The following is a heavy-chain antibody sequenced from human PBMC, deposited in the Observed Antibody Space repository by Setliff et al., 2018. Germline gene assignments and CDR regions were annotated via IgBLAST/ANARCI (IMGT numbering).Heavy chain of an antibody. CDR2: IYIGGSA. J-gene: IGHJ4*02. CDR3: ARVPYYYDADDY. D-gene: IGHD3-22*01. V-gene: IGHV4-4*07. CDR1: GGSISSYY. Sequence: PSETLSLTCTVSGGSISSYYWSWIRQPAGKGLEWIGHIYIGGSANYNPSLKSRVTMSIDTSKNQFSLKLSSVTAADTAVYYCARVPYYYDADDYWGQGTLVTVSS.